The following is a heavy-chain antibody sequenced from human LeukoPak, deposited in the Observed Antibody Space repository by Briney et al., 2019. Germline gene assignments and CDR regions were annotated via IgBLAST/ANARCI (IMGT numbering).Heavy chain of an antibody. CDR1: GFTFSNYA. CDR2: ISYDGSNK. CDR3: AKDSSSWYKSFDY. V-gene: IGHV3-30*18. J-gene: IGHJ4*02. D-gene: IGHD6-13*01. Sequence: PGGSLRLSCAASGFTFSNYAMSWVRQAPGKGLEWVAVISYDGSNKYYADSVKGRFTISRDNSKNTLYLQMNSLRAEDTAVYYCAKDSSSWYKSFDYWGQGTLVTVSS.